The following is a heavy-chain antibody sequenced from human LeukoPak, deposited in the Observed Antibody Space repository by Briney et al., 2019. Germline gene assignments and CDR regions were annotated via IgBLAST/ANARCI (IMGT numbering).Heavy chain of an antibody. V-gene: IGHV3-64D*06. CDR2: ISSNGRST. Sequence: GGSPRLSCSASGFTFSSYAMHWVRQAPGKGLEFVSAISSNGRSTYYADSVKDRFTMSRDNSKNTLYLQMSSLRVEDTAVYYCVRRDSPSCYDYWGQGTLVTVSS. CDR3: VRRDSPSCYDY. D-gene: IGHD2-2*01. CDR1: GFTFSSYA. J-gene: IGHJ4*02.